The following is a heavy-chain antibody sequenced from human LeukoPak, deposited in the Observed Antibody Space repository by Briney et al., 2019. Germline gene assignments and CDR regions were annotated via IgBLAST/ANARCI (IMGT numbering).Heavy chain of an antibody. CDR2: IYSGGST. CDR3: ARAGDGMDV. V-gene: IGHV3-53*01. D-gene: IGHD3-10*01. J-gene: IGHJ6*02. Sequence: PGGSLRLSCAASGFTLSSNYMSWVRQAPGKGLEGVSVIYSGGSTYYSDSVKGRFTISRDNSKNTLYLQMNSLRAEDTAVYYCARAGDGMDVWGQGTTVTVSS. CDR1: GFTLSSNY.